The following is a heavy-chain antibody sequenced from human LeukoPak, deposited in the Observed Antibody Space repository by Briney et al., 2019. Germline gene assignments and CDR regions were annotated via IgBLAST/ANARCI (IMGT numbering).Heavy chain of an antibody. Sequence: GGSLRLSCLASGLTFNIYAMSWVRQAPGQGLEWVSSINGRGGSTYYADSVKGRFTLSRDNAKNSLYLQMNSLRAEDTAVYYCARRGGYSYGFDYRGQGTLVTVSS. D-gene: IGHD5-18*01. CDR2: INGRGGST. CDR3: ARRGGYSYGFDY. J-gene: IGHJ4*02. V-gene: IGHV3-23*01. CDR1: GLTFNIYA.